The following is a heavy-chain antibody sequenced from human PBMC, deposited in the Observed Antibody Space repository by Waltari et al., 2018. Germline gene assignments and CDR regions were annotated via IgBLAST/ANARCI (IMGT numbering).Heavy chain of an antibody. J-gene: IGHJ6*03. CDR3: ARDRLQPETHYYYYYMDV. V-gene: IGHV1-69*14. D-gene: IGHD4-4*01. Sequence: QVQLVQSGAEVKKPGSSVKVSCKASGGTFSSYAISWVRQAPGQGLEWMGGIIPIFGTANYAQKFQGRVTITADKSTSTAYMELSSLRSEDTAVYYCARDRLQPETHYYYYYMDVWGKGTTVTVSS. CDR1: GGTFSSYA. CDR2: IIPIFGTA.